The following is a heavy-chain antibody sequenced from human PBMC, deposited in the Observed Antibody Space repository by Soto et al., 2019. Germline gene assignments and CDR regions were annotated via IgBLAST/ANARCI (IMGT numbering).Heavy chain of an antibody. CDR3: ARSYYDILTGSTFDS. J-gene: IGHJ4*02. CDR1: GFSLSTRGMC. V-gene: IGHV2-70*01. D-gene: IGHD3-9*01. Sequence: SGPTLVNPTQTLTLTCTFSGFSLSTRGMCVNWIRQPPGKALEWLALIDWDDGKYYNTSLKTRLTISKDTSKNQVVLTLTNMDPVDTALFFFARSYYDILTGSTFDSWGLGTRITGSS. CDR2: IDWDDGK.